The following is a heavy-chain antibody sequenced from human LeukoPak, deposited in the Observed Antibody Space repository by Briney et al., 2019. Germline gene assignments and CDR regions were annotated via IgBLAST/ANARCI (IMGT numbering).Heavy chain of an antibody. J-gene: IGHJ3*02. CDR3: ARDSICTSTSCFNAFDI. D-gene: IGHD2-2*01. CDR1: GFTFSSYS. V-gene: IGHV3-21*01. CDR2: ISSSSSYI. Sequence: PGGSLRLSCAASGFTFSSYSMNWVRQAPGKGLEWVSSISSSSSYIYYADSVKGRFTISRDNAKNSLYLQMNSLRAEDTAVYYCARDSICTSTSCFNAFDIWGQGTMVTVSS.